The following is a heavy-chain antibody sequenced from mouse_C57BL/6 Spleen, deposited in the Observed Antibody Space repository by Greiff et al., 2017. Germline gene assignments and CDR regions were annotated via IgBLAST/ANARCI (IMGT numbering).Heavy chain of an antibody. J-gene: IGHJ4*01. CDR2: ISYDGSN. D-gene: IGHD2-1*01. Sequence: EVKLVESGPGLVKPSQSLSLTCSVTGYSITSGYYWNWIRQFPGNKLEWMGYISYDGSNNYNPSLKNRISITRDTSKNQFFLKLNSVTTEDTATYYCARNYGNLYYYAMDYWGQGTSVTVSS. CDR1: GYSITSGYY. CDR3: ARNYGNLYYYAMDY. V-gene: IGHV3-6*01.